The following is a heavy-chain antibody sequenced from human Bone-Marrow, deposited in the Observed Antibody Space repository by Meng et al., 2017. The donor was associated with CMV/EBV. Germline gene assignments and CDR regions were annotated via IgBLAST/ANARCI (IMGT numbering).Heavy chain of an antibody. Sequence: SETLSLTCTVSGGSISSYYWSWIRQPPGKGLEWIGYIYYSRSTNYNPSLKSRVTISVDTSKNQFSLKLSSVTAADTAVYYCARELYQLLSNYYYYYGMDVWGQGTTVTVSS. CDR3: ARELYQLLSNYYYYYGMDV. J-gene: IGHJ6*02. CDR2: IYYSRST. CDR1: GGSISSYY. V-gene: IGHV4-59*12. D-gene: IGHD2-2*01.